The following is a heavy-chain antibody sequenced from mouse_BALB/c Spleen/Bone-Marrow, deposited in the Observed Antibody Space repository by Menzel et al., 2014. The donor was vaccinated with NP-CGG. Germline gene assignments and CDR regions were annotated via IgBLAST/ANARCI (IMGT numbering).Heavy chain of an antibody. CDR3: ARGKNYYDYDERRFGLDY. D-gene: IGHD2-4*01. CDR2: ISCYNGAT. CDR1: GYSFTGYY. J-gene: IGHJ2*01. Sequence: LVKTGASVKISCKASGYSFTGYYMHWVKQSHGKSLEWIGYISCYNGATSYNQKFKGKATFTVDKSSSTAYMQFNSLTSEDSAVYYCARGKNYYDYDERRFGLDYWGQGTTLTVSS. V-gene: IGHV1S34*01.